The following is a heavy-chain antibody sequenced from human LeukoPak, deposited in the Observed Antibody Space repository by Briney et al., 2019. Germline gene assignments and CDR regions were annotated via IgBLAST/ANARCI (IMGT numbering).Heavy chain of an antibody. CDR3: ARVVSFMFGMDV. V-gene: IGHV3-33*01. Sequence: GGSLRLSCAASGFTFSSYGMQWVRQAPGKGLEWVAVIWYDGSNKYYADSVKGRFTISRDNSKNTLYLQMNSLRAEDTAVYYCARVVSFMFGMDVWGQGTTVTVSS. J-gene: IGHJ6*02. CDR2: IWYDGSNK. D-gene: IGHD3-10*02. CDR1: GFTFSSYG.